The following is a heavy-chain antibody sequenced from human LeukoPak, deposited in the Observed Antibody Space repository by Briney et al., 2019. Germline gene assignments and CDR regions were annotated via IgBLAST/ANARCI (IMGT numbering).Heavy chain of an antibody. D-gene: IGHD2-2*02. CDR2: IKQDGSEK. CDR1: GFTFSSYW. V-gene: IGHV3-7*01. Sequence: GGSLRLSCAASGFTFSSYWMSWVRQAPGKGLEWVANIKQDGSEKYYVDSVKGRFTISRDHAKNSLYLQMNSLRAEDTAVYYCATHIVVVPAAIGWFDPWGQGTLVTVSS. CDR3: ATHIVVVPAAIGWFDP. J-gene: IGHJ5*02.